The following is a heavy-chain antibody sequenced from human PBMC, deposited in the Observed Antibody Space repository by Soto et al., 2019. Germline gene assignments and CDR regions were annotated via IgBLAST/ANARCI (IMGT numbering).Heavy chain of an antibody. J-gene: IGHJ4*02. CDR1: GGSISSSSYY. D-gene: IGHD2-15*01. CDR3: ARSPREGYCSGGSCYPTSFDY. V-gene: IGHV4-39*01. Sequence: PSETLSLTCTVSGGSISSSSYYWGWIRQPPGKGLEWIGRIEYSGRTHYNPPLKSRVTISVHTSKNQFSPKLSSVTAADTAVYYCARSPREGYCSGGSCYPTSFDYWGQGTLVTVSS. CDR2: IEYSGRT.